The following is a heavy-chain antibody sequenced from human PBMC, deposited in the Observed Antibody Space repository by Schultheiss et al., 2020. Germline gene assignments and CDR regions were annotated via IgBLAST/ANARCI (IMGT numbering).Heavy chain of an antibody. V-gene: IGHV3-33*08. J-gene: IGHJ6*02. CDR2: VWYDANDK. D-gene: IGHD4-17*01. Sequence: GGSLRLSCAASGFTFSSYSMNWVRQAPGKGLEWVAVVWYDANDKYYADSVKGRFTISRDNAKNTLYLQMNSLRAEDTAVYYCASNGPTTVTTTGYYYYYYGMDVWGQGTTVTVSS. CDR3: ASNGPTTVTTTGYYYYYYGMDV. CDR1: GFTFSSYS.